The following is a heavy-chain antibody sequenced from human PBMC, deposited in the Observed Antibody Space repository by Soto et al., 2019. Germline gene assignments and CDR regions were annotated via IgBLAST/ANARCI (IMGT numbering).Heavy chain of an antibody. CDR1: GGSISSGGYS. V-gene: IGHV4-30-2*01. J-gene: IGHJ4*02. CDR3: ARGPDY. CDR2: IYHSVST. Sequence: QLQLLESGSGLVKPSQTLSLTCAVSGGSISSGGYSWGWIRQPPGKGLEWIGYIYHSVSTYYNPSLKSRVPISVDRSKNQLSRRLSSVTAAATAVYYCARGPDYWGQGTLVTVSS.